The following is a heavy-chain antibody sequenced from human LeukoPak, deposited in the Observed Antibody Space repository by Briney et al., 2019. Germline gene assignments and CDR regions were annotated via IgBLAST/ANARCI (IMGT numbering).Heavy chain of an antibody. Sequence: TSQTLSLTCTVSGGSISSGSYYWSWIRQPAGKGLEWIGRIYTSGSTNYNPSLKSRVTISVDTSKNQFSLKLSSVTAADTAVYYCARDWELGYWGQGTLVTVSS. CDR2: IYTSGST. CDR3: ARDWELGY. V-gene: IGHV4-61*02. J-gene: IGHJ4*02. CDR1: GGSISSGSYY. D-gene: IGHD1-26*01.